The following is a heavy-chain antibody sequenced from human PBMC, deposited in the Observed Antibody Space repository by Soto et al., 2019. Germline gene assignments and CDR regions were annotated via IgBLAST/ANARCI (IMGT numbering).Heavy chain of an antibody. D-gene: IGHD3-22*01. CDR3: AKVLEGDYYDSSGLVY. Sequence: PGGSLRLSCAPSGFTFSGYAMSWVRQAPGTGLEWVSAISGSGGSTYYADSVKGRFTNSRDNSKKTLYLQMNSLRAEDTAVYYCAKVLEGDYYDSSGLVYWGQGTLVTVSS. CDR1: GFTFSGYA. CDR2: ISGSGGST. J-gene: IGHJ4*02. V-gene: IGHV3-23*01.